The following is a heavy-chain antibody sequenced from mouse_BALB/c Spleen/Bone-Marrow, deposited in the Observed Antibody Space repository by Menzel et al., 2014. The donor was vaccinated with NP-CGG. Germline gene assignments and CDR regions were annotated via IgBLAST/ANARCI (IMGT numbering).Heavy chain of an antibody. Sequence: QVQLKQSGAELARPGASVKMSCKASGNTFTSYWMHWIKQRPGQGLEWIGYITPSTGYIEYNQKFKDKATLTADKSSSTAYMQLSSLTSEDSAVYYCARPRFAYWGQGTLVTVSA. CDR2: ITPSTGYI. CDR3: ARPRFAY. CDR1: GNTFTSYW. J-gene: IGHJ3*01. V-gene: IGHV1-4*01.